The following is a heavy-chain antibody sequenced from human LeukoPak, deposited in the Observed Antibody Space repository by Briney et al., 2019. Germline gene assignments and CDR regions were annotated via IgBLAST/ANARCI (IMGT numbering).Heavy chain of an antibody. D-gene: IGHD4-17*01. CDR1: GGSISSSNW. J-gene: IGHJ4*02. V-gene: IGHV4-4*02. CDR3: ARDRYGQRIFDY. Sequence: SETLSLTCAVSGGSISSSNWWSWVRQPPGKGLEWIGEIYHSGSTNYNPSLKSRVTISVDKSKNQFSLKLSSVTAADTAVFYCARDRYGQRIFDYWGQGTLVTVSS. CDR2: IYHSGST.